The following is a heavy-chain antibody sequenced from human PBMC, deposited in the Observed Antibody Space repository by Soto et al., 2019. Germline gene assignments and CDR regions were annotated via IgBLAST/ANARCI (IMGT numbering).Heavy chain of an antibody. V-gene: IGHV1-2*02. CDR2: INPNSGGT. J-gene: IGHJ3*02. Sequence: QVQLVQSGAEVKKPGASVKVSCKASGYTFTGHYMHWVRQAPGQGLEWMGWINPNSGGTNYAQKFHGRVTMTRDTSISTAYMELSRLRSADTAVYYCAREGGGCSSTSCYRGGDAFDIWGQGTMVTVSS. CDR3: AREGGGCSSTSCYRGGDAFDI. CDR1: GYTFTGHY. D-gene: IGHD2-2*01.